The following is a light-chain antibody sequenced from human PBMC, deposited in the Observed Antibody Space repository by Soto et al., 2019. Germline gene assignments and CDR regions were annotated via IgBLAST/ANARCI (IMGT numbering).Light chain of an antibody. CDR1: QGISNY. Sequence: DIQLTQSPSFLSASVGDRVTITCRASQGISNYLAWYQQRPGKAPKLLIYAASTLQTGVPSRFSGSGSGTEFTLTISSLQSEDFAVYYCQQYNNWPRTFGQGTKVDIK. J-gene: IGKJ1*01. CDR3: QQYNNWPRT. CDR2: AAS. V-gene: IGKV1-9*01.